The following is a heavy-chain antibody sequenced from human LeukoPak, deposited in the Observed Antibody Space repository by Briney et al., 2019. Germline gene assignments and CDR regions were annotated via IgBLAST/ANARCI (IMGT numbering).Heavy chain of an antibody. CDR1: GYIFTAYY. V-gene: IGHV1-2*02. CDR2: IKPNSGAT. Sequence: ASVKVSCKASGYIFTAYYMDCVRQAPGQGLEWMGRIKPNSGATQVAQTFQGRVPMTGDTSTSTAYMELTRLTSDDTAVYYCARDEVRTNWGQGTLVTVSS. D-gene: IGHD1/OR15-1a*01. CDR3: ARDEVRTN. J-gene: IGHJ4*02.